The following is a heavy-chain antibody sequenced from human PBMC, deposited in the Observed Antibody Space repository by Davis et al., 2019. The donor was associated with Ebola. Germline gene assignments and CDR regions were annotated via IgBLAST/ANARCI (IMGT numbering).Heavy chain of an antibody. V-gene: IGHV3-48*03. CDR2: ISSSGSTI. D-gene: IGHD1-26*01. CDR3: ARGLLGSQGLDAFDI. CDR1: GFTFSSYE. Sequence: GESLKISCAASGFTFSSYEMNWVRQAPGKGLEWVSYISSSGSTIYYADSVKGRFTISRDNAKNSLYLQMNSLRAEDTAVYYCARGLLGSQGLDAFDIWGQGTMVTVSS. J-gene: IGHJ3*02.